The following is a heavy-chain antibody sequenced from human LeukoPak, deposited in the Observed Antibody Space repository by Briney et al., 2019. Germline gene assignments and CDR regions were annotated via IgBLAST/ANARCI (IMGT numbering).Heavy chain of an antibody. J-gene: IGHJ4*02. D-gene: IGHD2-2*01. CDR3: AKRSTYCSSITCSDFDH. Sequence: GGSLRLSCAASGITFSNYAMTWVRQAPGKGLEWVSLISGSGDSTYYADSVKGRFTISRDNSKNTLYLQMNSLRAEDTAVYYCAKRSTYCSSITCSDFDHWGQGTLVTVSS. CDR2: ISGSGDST. CDR1: GITFSNYA. V-gene: IGHV3-23*01.